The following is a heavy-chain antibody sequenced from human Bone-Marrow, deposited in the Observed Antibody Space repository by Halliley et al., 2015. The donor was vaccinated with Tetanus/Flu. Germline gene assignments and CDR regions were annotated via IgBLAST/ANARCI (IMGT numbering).Heavy chain of an antibody. D-gene: IGHD3-22*01. CDR3: ARDFFDSTGYIDD. CDR1: GGSVSSGTYF. CDR2: IYYSGST. Sequence: TLSLTCTVSGGSVSSGTYFWSWIRQPPGKGLEWIGGIYYSGSTNYNPSRKSRLTISLDTSRNQFSLRLSSVTAADSAVYYCARDFFDSTGYIDDWGQGTLVTVSS. J-gene: IGHJ4*02. V-gene: IGHV4-61*01.